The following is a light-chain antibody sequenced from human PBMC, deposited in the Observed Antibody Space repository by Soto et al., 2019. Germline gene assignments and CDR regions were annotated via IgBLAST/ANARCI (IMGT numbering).Light chain of an antibody. CDR3: QQYGSLPRT. J-gene: IGKJ2*01. Sequence: EIVLTQSPGTLSLSPGERATLSCRASQSVSSSYLGWYQQKPGQAPRLLIYGGSRRATGIPDRFSGSGSGKDFTLTISRLEPEDFAVYYCQQYGSLPRTFGQGTKLEIK. CDR1: QSVSSSY. V-gene: IGKV3-20*01. CDR2: GGS.